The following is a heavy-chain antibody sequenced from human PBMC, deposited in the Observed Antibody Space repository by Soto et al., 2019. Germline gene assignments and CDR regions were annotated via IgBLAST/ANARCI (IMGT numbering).Heavy chain of an antibody. V-gene: IGHV4-30-4*01. D-gene: IGHD3-3*01. CDR1: GGSISSGDYY. Sequence: SETLSLTCTVSGGSISSGDYYWSWIRQPPGKGLEWIGYIYYSGSTYYNPSLKSRVTISVDTSKNQFSLKLSSVTAADTAVYYCARVARTIFGVVISYYYYGMDVWGQGTTVTVSS. CDR2: IYYSGST. CDR3: ARVARTIFGVVISYYYYGMDV. J-gene: IGHJ6*02.